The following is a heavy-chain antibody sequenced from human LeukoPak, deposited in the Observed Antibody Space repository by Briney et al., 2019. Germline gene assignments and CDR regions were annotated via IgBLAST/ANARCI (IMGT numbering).Heavy chain of an antibody. CDR2: INPSRNT. Sequence: SETLSLTCAVFGGSFSGYYWNWIRQPPGKGLEWIGQINPSRNTNYNPSLKSRVTISVDTSKKQFSLKLSSVTAADTAVYHCARHLPYYYGSGSYREPLDYWGQGTLSPSPQ. D-gene: IGHD3-10*01. CDR3: ARHLPYYYGSGSYREPLDY. J-gene: IGHJ4*02. CDR1: GGSFSGYY. V-gene: IGHV4-34*01.